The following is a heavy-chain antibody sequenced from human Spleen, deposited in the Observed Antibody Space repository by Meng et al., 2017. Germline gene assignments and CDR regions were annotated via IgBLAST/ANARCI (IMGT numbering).Heavy chain of an antibody. J-gene: IGHJ6*02. CDR1: GYTFTSYY. D-gene: IGHD6-13*01. CDR3: ARGPSSSWRYYYYYGMDV. CDR2: INPSGGST. V-gene: IGHV1-46*01. Sequence: ASVKVSCKASGYTFTSYYMHWVRQAPGQGLEWMGIINPSGGSTSYAQKFQGRVTMTRDTSISTAYMELSSLRSEDTAVYYCARGPSSSWRYYYYYGMDVWGQGTTVTVSS.